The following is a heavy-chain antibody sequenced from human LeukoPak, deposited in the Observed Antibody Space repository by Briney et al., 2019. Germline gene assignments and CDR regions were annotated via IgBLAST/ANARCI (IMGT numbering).Heavy chain of an antibody. D-gene: IGHD2-2*01. Sequence: SETLSLTCVVYGESFSDYYWNWIRQPPGKGLEWIGEIQHSGSTTYKPSLKSRVTISVDTSKKQFSLKLTSVTAADTAVYYCARGNYCSRTTCYRAPFDYWGQGTLVTVS. J-gene: IGHJ4*02. V-gene: IGHV4-34*01. CDR1: GESFSDYY. CDR2: IQHSGST. CDR3: ARGNYCSRTTCYRAPFDY.